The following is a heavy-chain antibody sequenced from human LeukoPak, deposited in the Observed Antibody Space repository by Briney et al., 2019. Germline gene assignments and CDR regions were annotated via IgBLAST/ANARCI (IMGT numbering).Heavy chain of an antibody. Sequence: SETLSLTCTVSGGSISSGGYDWSCIRQHPGKGREWIGYIDYSGSTYYNPSLKSRVTLAVDTPKNHFSLKLSSVTAGDTAVYYCARDLCSSSWGEGYYGMDVWGQGTTVTVSS. CDR3: ARDLCSSSWGEGYYGMDV. D-gene: IGHD6-13*01. CDR2: IDYSGST. J-gene: IGHJ6*02. V-gene: IGHV4-31*03. CDR1: GGSISSGGYD.